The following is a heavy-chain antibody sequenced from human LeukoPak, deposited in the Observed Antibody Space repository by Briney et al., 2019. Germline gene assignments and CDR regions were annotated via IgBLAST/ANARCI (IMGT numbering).Heavy chain of an antibody. CDR2: MSGGGDYT. CDR1: GFTFSNYA. J-gene: IGHJ4*02. Sequence: GGSLRLSCAASGFTFSNYAMSRVRQAPGKGLEWISSMSGGGDYTYYADSVKGRFTISRDNSENKLYLQADSLRAEDTAVYYCGKGLSRDYIGIGDYWGQGTLVTVSS. CDR3: GKGLSRDYIGIGDY. D-gene: IGHD2-15*01. V-gene: IGHV3-23*01.